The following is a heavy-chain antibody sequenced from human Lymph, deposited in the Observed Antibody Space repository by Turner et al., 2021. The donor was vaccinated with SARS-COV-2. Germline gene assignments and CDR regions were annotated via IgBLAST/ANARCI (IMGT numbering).Heavy chain of an antibody. Sequence: EVQLVESGGGLVKPGGSMRLSCAASGFTFSSHSMNWVRQAPGKGLEWVSSISSRSSYIYNADSVKGRFTISRENAKNSLYLQMNSLRAEDTAVYYCARDYYDFWSGYNSYYYGMDVWGQGTTVTVSS. CDR3: ARDYYDFWSGYNSYYYGMDV. CDR1: GFTFSSHS. J-gene: IGHJ6*02. V-gene: IGHV3-21*01. D-gene: IGHD3-3*01. CDR2: ISSRSSYI.